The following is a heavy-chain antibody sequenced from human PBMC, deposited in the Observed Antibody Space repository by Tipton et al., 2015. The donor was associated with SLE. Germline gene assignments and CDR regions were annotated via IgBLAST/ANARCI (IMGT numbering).Heavy chain of an antibody. J-gene: IGHJ4*02. Sequence: SLRLSCAASGFTVSSNYMSWVRQAPGKGLEWVSVIYSGGSTYYADSVKGRFTISRDNSKNTLYLQMNSLRAEDTAVYYCATNAQQQLVWDYWGQGTLVTVSP. V-gene: IGHV3-66*02. D-gene: IGHD6-13*01. CDR2: IYSGGST. CDR3: ATNAQQQLVWDY. CDR1: GFTVSSNY.